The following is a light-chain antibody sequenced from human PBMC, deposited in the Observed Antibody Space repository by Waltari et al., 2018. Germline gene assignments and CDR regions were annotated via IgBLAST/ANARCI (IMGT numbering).Light chain of an antibody. Sequence: SSELTQDPVVSVALGQTVRITCQGDSLRRYHASWYQQKPGQAPVLVIYGQNNRPSGIEYRFSGSTSGNTASLTITGAQAEDEADYYCDSRDSSGNHEVFGGGTKLTVL. CDR2: GQN. CDR1: SLRRYH. CDR3: DSRDSSGNHEV. J-gene: IGLJ2*01. V-gene: IGLV3-19*01.